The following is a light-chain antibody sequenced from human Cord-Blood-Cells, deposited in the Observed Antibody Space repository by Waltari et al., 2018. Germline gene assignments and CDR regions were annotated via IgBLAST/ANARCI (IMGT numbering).Light chain of an antibody. J-gene: IGKJ4*01. CDR3: QQYYSYPL. Sequence: AIRMTQSPSSLSASTGDRVTITCRASQGISSYLAWYQQKPGKAHKLLIYAASTLQSGVPSRFSGSGSGTDFTLTISCLQSEDFATYYCQQYYSYPLFGGGTKVEIK. CDR2: AAS. V-gene: IGKV1-8*01. CDR1: QGISSY.